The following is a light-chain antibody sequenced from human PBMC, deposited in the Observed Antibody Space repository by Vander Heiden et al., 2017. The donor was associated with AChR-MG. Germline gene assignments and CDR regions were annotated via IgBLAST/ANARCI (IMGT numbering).Light chain of an antibody. Sequence: SYELTQLPSVSVSPGQTASITCSGDKLGDKYACWYQQKPGQSPVLVIYQDSKRPSGIPERFSGSNSGNTATLTISGTQAMDEADYYCQAWDSSTVVFGGGTKLTVV. CDR1: KLGDKY. CDR2: QDS. CDR3: QAWDSSTVV. V-gene: IGLV3-1*01. J-gene: IGLJ2*01.